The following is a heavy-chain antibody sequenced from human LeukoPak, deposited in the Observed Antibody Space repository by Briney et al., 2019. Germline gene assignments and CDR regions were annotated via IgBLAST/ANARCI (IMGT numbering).Heavy chain of an antibody. CDR3: ARGETGESHFDY. V-gene: IGHV3-74*01. Sequence: GGSLRLSCAASGFTFRTYWMHWVRQAPGKGLVWVSRINTDGRSTSYADSVKGRFTVSRDNSKDTLYLQMNSLRADDTAVYYCARGETGESHFDYWGQGTLVTVSS. CDR2: INTDGRST. J-gene: IGHJ4*02. D-gene: IGHD7-27*01. CDR1: GFTFRTYW.